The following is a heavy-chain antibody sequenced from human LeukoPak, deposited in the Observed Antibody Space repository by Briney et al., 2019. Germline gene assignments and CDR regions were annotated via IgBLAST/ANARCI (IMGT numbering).Heavy chain of an antibody. V-gene: IGHV3-48*02. Sequence: GGSLRLSCAASVFTFRRYSMIWVRRAPGRGREGVLDISCSSSTIYYADSVKGRFTLSRDNTKNSLYLQMNSLRDEDTAVYYCARWGYCSGGSCYDYWGQGTLVTVPS. CDR3: ARWGYCSGGSCYDY. CDR1: VFTFRRYS. CDR2: ISCSSSTI. D-gene: IGHD2-15*01. J-gene: IGHJ4*02.